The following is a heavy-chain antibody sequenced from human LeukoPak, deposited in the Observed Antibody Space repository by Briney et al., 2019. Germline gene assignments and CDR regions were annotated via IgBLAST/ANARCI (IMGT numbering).Heavy chain of an antibody. CDR2: IYYSGST. CDR3: AREQYSSSSPDY. CDR1: GGSISSYY. J-gene: IGHJ4*02. D-gene: IGHD6-6*01. V-gene: IGHV4-59*01. Sequence: SETLSLTCTVSGGSISSYYWSWIRQPPGKGLEWIGYIYYSGSTNYNPSLKSRVTISVDTSKNQFSLKLSSVTAADTAAYYCAREQYSSSSPDYWGQGTLVTVSS.